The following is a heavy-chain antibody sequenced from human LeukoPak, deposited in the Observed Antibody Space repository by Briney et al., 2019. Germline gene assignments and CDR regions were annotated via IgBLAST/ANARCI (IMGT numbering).Heavy chain of an antibody. CDR1: GYSISSGCY. D-gene: IGHD5-24*01. CDR2: IYHSGST. Sequence: SETLSLTCTVSGYSISSGCYWGWIRQPPGKGLEWIGSIYHSGSTYYNPSLKSRVTISVDTSKNQFSLKLSSVTAADTAVYYCARGYWAKDGYKGTYYFDYWGQGTLVTVSS. CDR3: ARGYWAKDGYKGTYYFDY. V-gene: IGHV4-38-2*02. J-gene: IGHJ4*02.